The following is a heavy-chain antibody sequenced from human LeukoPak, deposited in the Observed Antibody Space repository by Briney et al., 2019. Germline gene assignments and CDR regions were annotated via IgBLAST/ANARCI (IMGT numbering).Heavy chain of an antibody. CDR3: ARKRLPLDY. CDR1: GFTFSSYW. V-gene: IGHV3-7*01. Sequence: GGSLRLSCAASGFTFSSYWMTWVRQAPGKGLEWVASINQDGSEKYYVDSVKGRFTISRDNTKNLVYLQINSLRAEDTAVYYCARKRLPLDYWGQGTLVTVSS. CDR2: INQDGSEK. J-gene: IGHJ4*02.